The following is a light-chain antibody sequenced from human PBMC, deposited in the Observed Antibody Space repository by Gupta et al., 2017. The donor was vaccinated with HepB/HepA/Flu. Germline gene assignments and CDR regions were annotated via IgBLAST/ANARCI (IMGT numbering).Light chain of an antibody. J-gene: IGLJ2*01. CDR1: SSYVGGYNY. CDR2: AVS. CDR3: SSYTSSSTLV. V-gene: IGLV2-14*03. Sequence: RALTISCTGTSSYVGGYNYVSWYHPHPGKAPKLMLYAVSNRPSGVSNRFSGSKSGNTASLTISGLQAEDEADYYCSSYTSSSTLVFGGGTKLTVL.